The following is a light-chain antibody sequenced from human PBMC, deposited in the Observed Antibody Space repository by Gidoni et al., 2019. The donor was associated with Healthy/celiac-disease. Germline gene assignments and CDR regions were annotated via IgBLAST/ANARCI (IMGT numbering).Light chain of an antibody. J-gene: IGLJ2*01. CDR2: RNN. CDR1: SSNIGSTY. Sequence: QSVLTQPPSASGTHGQRVTISCSGSSSNIGSTYVYWYQQLPGTAPKLLIYRNNQRPSGVPDRFSGSKSGTSASLAISGLRSEDEADYYCAAWDDSLSGGVFGGGTKLTVL. CDR3: AAWDDSLSGGV. V-gene: IGLV1-47*01.